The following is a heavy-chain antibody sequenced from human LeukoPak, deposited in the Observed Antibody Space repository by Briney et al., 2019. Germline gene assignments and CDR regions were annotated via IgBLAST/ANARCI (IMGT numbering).Heavy chain of an antibody. D-gene: IGHD2-2*01. CDR1: GFTFGDYA. CDR3: TRDLSAYCSSTSCYNWFDP. Sequence: PGGSLRLSCTASGFTFGDYAMSWVRQAPGKGLEWVGFIRSKAYGGTTEYAASVKGRSTISRDDSKSIAYLQMNSLKTEDTAVYYCTRDLSAYCSSTSCYNWFDPWGQGTLVTVSS. J-gene: IGHJ5*02. CDR2: IRSKAYGGTT. V-gene: IGHV3-49*04.